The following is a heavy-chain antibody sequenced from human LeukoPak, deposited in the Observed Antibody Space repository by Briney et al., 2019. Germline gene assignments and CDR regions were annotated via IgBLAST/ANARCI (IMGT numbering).Heavy chain of an antibody. CDR2: IKSKTDGGTT. D-gene: IGHD3-3*01. Sequence: GGSLRLSCAASGFTFSNAWMSWVRQASGKGLEWVGRIKSKTDGGTTDYAAPVKGRFTISRDDSKNTLYLQMNSLKTEDTAVYYCTTDYVTGITIFGVVTLDAFDIWGQGTMVTVSS. CDR1: GFTFSNAW. J-gene: IGHJ3*02. V-gene: IGHV3-15*01. CDR3: TTDYVTGITIFGVVTLDAFDI.